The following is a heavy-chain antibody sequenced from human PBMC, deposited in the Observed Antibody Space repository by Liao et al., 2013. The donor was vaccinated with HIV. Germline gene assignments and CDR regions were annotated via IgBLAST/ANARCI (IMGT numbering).Heavy chain of an antibody. CDR3: ARRRIAARPPDY. D-gene: IGHD6-6*01. V-gene: IGHV4-34*01. J-gene: IGHJ4*02. CDR1: GGSFSGYY. CDR2: INHSGST. Sequence: QVQLQQWGAGLLKPSETLSLTCAVYGGSFSGYYWSWIRQPPGKGLEWIGEINHSGSTNYNPSLKSRVTISVDTSKNQFSLKLSSVTAADTAVYYCARRRIAARPPDYWGQGTLVTVSS.